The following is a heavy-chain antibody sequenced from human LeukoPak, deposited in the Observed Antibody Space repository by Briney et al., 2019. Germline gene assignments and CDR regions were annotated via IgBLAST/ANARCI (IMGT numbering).Heavy chain of an antibody. Sequence: PGGSLRLSCAASGFTFSSYAMSWVRQAPGKGLEWVSTISGSGGTTYFADSVKGRFTISRDNSKITLYLQMNSLRAEDTAVFYCAKANGDLLLDYWGQGTLVTVSS. J-gene: IGHJ4*02. CDR2: ISGSGGTT. CDR1: GFTFSSYA. V-gene: IGHV3-23*01. D-gene: IGHD4-17*01. CDR3: AKANGDLLLDY.